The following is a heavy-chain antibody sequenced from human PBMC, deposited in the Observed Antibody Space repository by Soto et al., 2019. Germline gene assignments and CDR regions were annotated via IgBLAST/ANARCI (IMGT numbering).Heavy chain of an antibody. J-gene: IGHJ4*02. V-gene: IGHV3-30-3*01. D-gene: IGHD3-3*01. CDR3: ARVMNPGLRFLEWLFLTLDY. CDR2: ISYDGSNK. Sequence: GGSLRLSCAASGFTFSSYAMHWVRQAPGKGLERVAVISYDGSNKYYADSVKGRFTISRDNSKNTLYLQMNSLRAEDTAVYYCARVMNPGLRFLEWLFLTLDYWGQGTLVTVSS. CDR1: GFTFSSYA.